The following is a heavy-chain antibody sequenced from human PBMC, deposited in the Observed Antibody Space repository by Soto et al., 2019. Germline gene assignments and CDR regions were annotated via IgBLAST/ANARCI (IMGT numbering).Heavy chain of an antibody. J-gene: IGHJ4*02. Sequence: ASLTVSCQACGYTFPGYYLHWVRQAPGQGPEWRGWINPSGGGTSYAQNFKGRLTMSRDTSINTVYMELSRLGSDDTAVYHCAGDWNYGDDYFDYWGPGTLVTVSS. CDR2: INPSGGGT. CDR1: GYTFPGYY. D-gene: IGHD1-7*01. V-gene: IGHV1-2*02. CDR3: AGDWNYGDDYFDY.